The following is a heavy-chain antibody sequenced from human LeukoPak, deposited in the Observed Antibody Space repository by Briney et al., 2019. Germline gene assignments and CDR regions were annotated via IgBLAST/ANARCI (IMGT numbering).Heavy chain of an antibody. CDR1: GGSISSYY. CDR3: ARGPLSGDYWYFDL. CDR2: IYTSGST. J-gene: IGHJ2*01. D-gene: IGHD1-14*01. V-gene: IGHV4-4*07. Sequence: PSETLSLTCTVSGGSISSYYWSWIRQPAGKGLEWIGRIYTSGSTNYNPSLKSRVTMSVDTSKNQFSLKLSSVTAADTAVYYCARGPLSGDYWYFDLWGRGTLVTVSS.